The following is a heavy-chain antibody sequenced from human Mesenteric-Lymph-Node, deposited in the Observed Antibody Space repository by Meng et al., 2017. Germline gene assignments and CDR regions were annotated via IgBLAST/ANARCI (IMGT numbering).Heavy chain of an antibody. J-gene: IGHJ4*02. CDR2: IYSSGST. V-gene: IGHV4-30-4*01. D-gene: IGHD5-12*01. CDR1: GGSISSGDYY. CDR3: AGDRRGVATVDY. Sequence: QVQLQEAGPGLVKPSQTLALTCTVSGGSISSGDYYWSGIRQPLGKGLEWIGYIYSSGSTYYNPSLKSRITISVDTSKNQFSLRLTSVTAADTAVYYCAGDRRGVATVDYWGQGTLVTVSS.